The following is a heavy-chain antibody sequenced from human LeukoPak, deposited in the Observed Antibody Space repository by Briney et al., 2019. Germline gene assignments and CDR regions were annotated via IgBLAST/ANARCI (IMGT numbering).Heavy chain of an antibody. CDR3: ARDLYGDYPFDY. CDR1: GFTFSSYG. J-gene: IGHJ4*02. CDR2: IWYDGSNK. Sequence: GGSLRLSCAASGFTFSSYGMHWVRQAPGKGLEWVAVIWYDGSNKYYADSVKGRFTISRDNSKNTLYLQTNSLRAEDTAVYYCARDLYGDYPFDYWGQGTLVTVSS. D-gene: IGHD4-17*01. V-gene: IGHV3-33*01.